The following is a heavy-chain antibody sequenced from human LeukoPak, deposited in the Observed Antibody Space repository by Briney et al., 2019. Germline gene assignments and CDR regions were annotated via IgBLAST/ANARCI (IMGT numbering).Heavy chain of an antibody. CDR2: ISWNSGSI. CDR1: GFTFDDYA. CDR3: ARDDVGATTFDY. D-gene: IGHD1-26*01. Sequence: GGSLRLSCAASGFTFDDYAMHWVRQAPGKGLEWVSGISWNSGSIGYADSVKGRFTISRDNAKNSLYLQMNSLRAEDTAVYYCARDDVGATTFDYWGQGTLVTASS. J-gene: IGHJ4*02. V-gene: IGHV3-9*01.